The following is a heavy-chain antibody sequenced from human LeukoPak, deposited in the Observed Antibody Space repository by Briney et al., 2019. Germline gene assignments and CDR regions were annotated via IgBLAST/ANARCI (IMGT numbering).Heavy chain of an antibody. Sequence: SVKVSCKASGGTFSSYAISWVRQAPGQGLEWMGRIIPIFGTANYAQKFQGRVTIITEESTSTAYIELSSLRSEDTAVYYCARDDGGWSHRGGYFDYWGQGTLVTVSS. J-gene: IGHJ4*02. CDR2: IIPIFGTA. V-gene: IGHV1-69*05. D-gene: IGHD6-19*01. CDR1: GGTFSSYA. CDR3: ARDDGGWSHRGGYFDY.